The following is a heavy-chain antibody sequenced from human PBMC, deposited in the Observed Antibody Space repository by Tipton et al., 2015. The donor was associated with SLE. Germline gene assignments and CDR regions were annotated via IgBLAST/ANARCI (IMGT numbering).Heavy chain of an antibody. J-gene: IGHJ6*02. V-gene: IGHV4-4*07. D-gene: IGHD3-22*01. CDR1: GGSISSYY. CDR3: ARSRWNYDSSQYYYYGMDV. Sequence: TLSLTCTVSGGSISSYYWSWIRQPAGKGLEWIGRIYTSGSTNYNPSLKSRVTMSVDTSKNQFSLKLSSVTAADTAVYYCARSRWNYDSSQYYYYGMDVWGQGTTVTVSS. CDR2: IYTSGST.